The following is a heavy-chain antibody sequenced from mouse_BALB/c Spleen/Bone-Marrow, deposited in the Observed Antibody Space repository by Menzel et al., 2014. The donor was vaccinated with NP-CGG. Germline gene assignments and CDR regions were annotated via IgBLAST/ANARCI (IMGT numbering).Heavy chain of an antibody. V-gene: IGHV1-14*01. J-gene: IGHJ3*01. CDR3: ARSGRYDGFAY. CDR2: INPYNDGT. Sequence: EVQLQQSGPELVKPGASVKMSCKASGYTLTSYVMHWVKQKPGQGLEWIGYINPYNDGTKYNEKFKGKATLTSDKSSSTAYMELSSLTSEDSAVYYCARSGRYDGFAYWGQGTLVTVSA. D-gene: IGHD2-14*01. CDR1: GYTLTSYV.